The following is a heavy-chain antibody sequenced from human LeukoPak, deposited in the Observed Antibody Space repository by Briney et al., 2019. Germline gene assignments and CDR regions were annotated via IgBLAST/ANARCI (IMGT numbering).Heavy chain of an antibody. CDR3: ARETGDGYNPANYYYYMDV. V-gene: IGHV3-30*04. CDR1: GFTFRNYA. Sequence: GGSLRVSCAASGFTFRNYAIHWVRQAPGQGLEWVAVISDDVSNKYYTHTLKGRVTISRDTSTNTLYMQMKSLRPEDTAVYYCARETGDGYNPANYYYYMDVWGKRTTVTAS. D-gene: IGHD5-24*01. J-gene: IGHJ6*03. CDR2: ISDDVSNK.